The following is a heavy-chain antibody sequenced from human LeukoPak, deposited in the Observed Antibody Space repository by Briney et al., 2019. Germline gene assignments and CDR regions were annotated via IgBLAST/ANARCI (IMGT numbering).Heavy chain of an antibody. Sequence: SETLSLTCAVSGGPIIASYWSWIRQPPGKGLEWIGYTHYSGTGNYNPSLKSRVAISIDTSKNRFSLRLTSVTAADTAVYYCARVRFYDTTGYSTSYYLDYWGQGALVTVSS. V-gene: IGHV4-59*01. D-gene: IGHD3-22*01. CDR2: THYSGTG. CDR3: ARVRFYDTTGYSTSYYLDY. CDR1: GGPIIASY. J-gene: IGHJ4*02.